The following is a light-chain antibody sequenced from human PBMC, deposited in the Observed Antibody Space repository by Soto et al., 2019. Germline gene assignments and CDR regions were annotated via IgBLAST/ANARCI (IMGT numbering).Light chain of an antibody. CDR3: QTWVTGIKDV. Sequence: QPVLTQSPSASASLGASVKLTCTLTSGHTSYAIAWHQQQPEKGPRFLMKVNSDGSHTKGDGIPDRFSGSSSGAERYLTISSLQSEDEADYYCQTWVTGIKDVFGGGTKLTVL. CDR1: SGHTSYA. V-gene: IGLV4-69*01. J-gene: IGLJ2*01. CDR2: VNSDGSH.